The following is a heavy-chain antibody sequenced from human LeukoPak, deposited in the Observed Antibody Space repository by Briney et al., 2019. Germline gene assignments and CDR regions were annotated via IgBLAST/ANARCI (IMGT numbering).Heavy chain of an antibody. J-gene: IGHJ4*02. CDR2: IIPIFGTA. V-gene: IGHV1-69*13. Sequence: GASVKVSCKASGGTSSSYAFSWVRQAPGQGLEWMGGIIPIFGTANYAQKFQGRVTITADESTSTAYMELSSLRSEDTAVYYCARDFSSGYYYFDYWGQGTLVTVSS. D-gene: IGHD3-22*01. CDR1: GGTSSSYA. CDR3: ARDFSSGYYYFDY.